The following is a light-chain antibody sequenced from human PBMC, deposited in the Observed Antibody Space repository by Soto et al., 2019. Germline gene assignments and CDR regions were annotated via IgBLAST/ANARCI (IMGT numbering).Light chain of an antibody. CDR3: QHYDSWRT. J-gene: IGKJ1*01. V-gene: IGKV3-15*01. Sequence: EIVMTQSPATLSVSPGERATLSFRASQSVGSNLAWYQQKPGQVPRLLIYDASSRATGIPARFSASGSGTEFTLTITSLQSEDLAVYYCQHYDSWRTFGQGTKVDI. CDR2: DAS. CDR1: QSVGSN.